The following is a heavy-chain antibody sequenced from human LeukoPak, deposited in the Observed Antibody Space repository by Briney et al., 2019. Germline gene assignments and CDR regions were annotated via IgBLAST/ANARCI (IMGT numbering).Heavy chain of an antibody. D-gene: IGHD5-18*01. CDR3: ARVAVDTAMVFDY. CDR2: IYYSGST. J-gene: IGHJ4*02. Sequence: SETLSLTCTVSGGSISSGGYYWSWIRQHPGKGLEWIGYIYYSGSTYYNPSLESRVTISVDTSKNQFSLKLSSVTAADTAVYYCARVAVDTAMVFDYWGQGTLVTVSS. V-gene: IGHV4-31*03. CDR1: GGSISSGGYY.